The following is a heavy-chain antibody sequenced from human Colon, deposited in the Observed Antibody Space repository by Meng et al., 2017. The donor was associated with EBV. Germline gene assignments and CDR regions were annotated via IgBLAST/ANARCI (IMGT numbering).Heavy chain of an antibody. V-gene: IGHV4-30-4*01. CDR2: IYYTGST. Sequence: ARLQGSGPGSVKPSQTLSLTCTVSGGSINSCDFYWSWIRQPPGKGLEWIGYIYYTGSTYYNPSLKSRVTISMDTSKNQFSLRLSSVTAADTAVYYCARNYYFDYWGQGTLVTVSS. CDR1: GGSINSCDFY. CDR3: ARNYYFDY. J-gene: IGHJ4*02.